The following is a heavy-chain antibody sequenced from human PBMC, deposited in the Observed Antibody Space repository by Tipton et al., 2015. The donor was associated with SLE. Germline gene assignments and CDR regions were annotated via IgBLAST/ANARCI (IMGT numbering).Heavy chain of an antibody. J-gene: IGHJ4*02. CDR2: INHSGST. D-gene: IGHD6-13*01. CDR3: ARVYGQQLVLYYFDY. V-gene: IGHV4-34*01. CDR1: GGSFSGYY. Sequence: TLSLTCAVYGGSFSGYYWSWIRQPPGKGLEWIGEINHSGSTNYNPSLKSRVTISVDTSKNQFSLKLSSVTAADTAVYYCARVYGQQLVLYYFDYWGQGTLVTVSS.